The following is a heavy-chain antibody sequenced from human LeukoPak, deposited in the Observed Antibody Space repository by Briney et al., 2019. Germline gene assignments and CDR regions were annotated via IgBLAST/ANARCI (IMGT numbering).Heavy chain of an antibody. D-gene: IGHD6-13*01. J-gene: IGHJ4*02. V-gene: IGHV4-38-2*02. Sequence: PSETLSLTCTVSGYSISSGYYWGWIRQPPGEGLEWIGTISHSGSTYYLPSLRGRVTISLDTSKKQFSLNLSSVTAADTAVYYCARVGIAAAGTAVGYWGRGTLVTVPS. CDR3: ARVGIAAAGTAVGY. CDR2: ISHSGST. CDR1: GYSISSGYY.